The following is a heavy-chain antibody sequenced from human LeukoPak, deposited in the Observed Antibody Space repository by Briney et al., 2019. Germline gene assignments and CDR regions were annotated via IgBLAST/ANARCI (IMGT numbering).Heavy chain of an antibody. CDR2: ISTYNGNT. V-gene: IGHV1-18*01. J-gene: IGHJ4*02. D-gene: IGHD4-17*01. CDR1: GYTFTKYG. Sequence: ASVKVSCKASGYTFTKYGITWVRQAPGQGLEWMGWISTYNGNTNYAQKLQGRVTMTTDTSTSTAYMKLRSLISDDAAVYYCARGDDYGDYWGLYWGQGTLVTVSS. CDR3: ARGDDYGDYWGLY.